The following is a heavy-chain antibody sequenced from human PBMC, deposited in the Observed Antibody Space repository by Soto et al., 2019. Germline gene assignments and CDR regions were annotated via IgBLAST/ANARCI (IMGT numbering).Heavy chain of an antibody. Sequence: GSLRLSCAASGFTFSSHWMHWVRQAPGKGLVWVSRINGDGSSASYADSVKGRFTISRDNAKNMLYLQVNSLRADDTAVYYCAGSPGLSRISGTTLGAWGQGTLVTVSS. CDR1: GFTFSSHW. CDR2: INGDGSSA. V-gene: IGHV3-74*01. D-gene: IGHD1-7*01. CDR3: AGSPGLSRISGTTLGA. J-gene: IGHJ5*01.